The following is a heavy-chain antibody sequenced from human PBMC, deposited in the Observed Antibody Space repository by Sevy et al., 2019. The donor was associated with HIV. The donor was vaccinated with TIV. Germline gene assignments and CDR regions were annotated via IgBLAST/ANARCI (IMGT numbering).Heavy chain of an antibody. CDR3: ARGRCSTSCYAFDY. D-gene: IGHD2-2*01. CDR2: ISSSSSTI. Sequence: GGSLRLSCAASGFTFSSYSMNWVRQAPGKGLEWVSYISSSSSTIYYADSVKGRFTNSRDNAKNSLYLQMNSLRAEDTAVYYCARGRCSTSCYAFDYWGQGTLVTVSS. J-gene: IGHJ4*02. V-gene: IGHV3-48*01. CDR1: GFTFSSYS.